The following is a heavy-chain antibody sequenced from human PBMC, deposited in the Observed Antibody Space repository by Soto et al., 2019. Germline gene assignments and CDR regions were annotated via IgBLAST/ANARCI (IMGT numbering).Heavy chain of an antibody. CDR2: ISSNGGRT. CDR1: GFTFSSYA. J-gene: IGHJ4*02. Sequence: GGSLRLSCSASGFTFSSYAMHWVRQAPGKGLEYVSAISSNGGRTYYADSVKGRFTISRDNSNNTLYLQMSSLRAEDSAVYYCVKDILTGYYYFDYWGQGTLVTVSS. V-gene: IGHV3-64D*06. D-gene: IGHD3-9*01. CDR3: VKDILTGYYYFDY.